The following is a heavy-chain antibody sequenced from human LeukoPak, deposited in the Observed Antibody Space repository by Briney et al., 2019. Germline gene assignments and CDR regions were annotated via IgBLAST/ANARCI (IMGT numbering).Heavy chain of an antibody. Sequence: SETLSLTCAVYGGSFSGYYWSWIRQPPGKGLEWIGEINHSGSTNYNPSLKSRVTISVDTSKNQFSLKLSSVTAADTAVYYCASVGSFGVAVRAFDIWGQGTMVTVSS. CDR2: INHSGST. CDR3: ASVGSFGVAVRAFDI. CDR1: GGSFSGYY. V-gene: IGHV4-34*01. D-gene: IGHD3-3*01. J-gene: IGHJ3*02.